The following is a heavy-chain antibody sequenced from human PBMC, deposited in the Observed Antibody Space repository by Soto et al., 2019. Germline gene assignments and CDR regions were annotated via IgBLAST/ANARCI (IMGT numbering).Heavy chain of an antibody. CDR1: GYTFTSYY. CDR2: INPSGGST. J-gene: IGHJ4*02. V-gene: IGHV1-46*01. D-gene: IGHD3-22*01. CDR3: ARVSYYYDSSGYPPQFDY. Sequence: ASVKVSCKASGYTFTSYYMHWVRQAPGQGLEWMGIINPSGGSTSYAQKFQGRVTMTRDTSTSTVYMELSSLRSEDTAVYYCARVSYYYDSSGYPPQFDYWGQGTLVTVSS.